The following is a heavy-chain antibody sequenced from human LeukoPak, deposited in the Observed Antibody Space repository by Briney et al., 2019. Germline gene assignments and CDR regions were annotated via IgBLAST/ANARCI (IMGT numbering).Heavy chain of an antibody. CDR1: GFSFTAYS. J-gene: IGHJ4*02. CDR2: IGPGGDI. Sequence: GGSLRLSCVPSGFSFTAYSMNWVRQAPGRGLEWISYIGPGGDIYYADSVTGRFTVSRDIAKNSLYLQMNGLRVEDTAVYYCARRFDSWGQGTLVTVSS. CDR3: ARRFDS. V-gene: IGHV3-48*01.